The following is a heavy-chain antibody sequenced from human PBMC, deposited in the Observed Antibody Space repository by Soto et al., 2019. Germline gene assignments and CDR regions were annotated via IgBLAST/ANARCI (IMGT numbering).Heavy chain of an antibody. J-gene: IGHJ4*02. CDR2: THYSGNT. CDR1: GGSIGTYY. Sequence: HVQLQESGPGLVKPSETLSLTCTVSGGSIGTYYWDWLRQSPEKGLEWIGYTHYSGNTNYHPSLRGRVTISLDTSRNQFSLILSAVTAADTAIYYCARHTLTVRSGFDNWGQGALVTVSS. D-gene: IGHD4-17*01. V-gene: IGHV4-59*12. CDR3: ARHTLTVRSGFDN.